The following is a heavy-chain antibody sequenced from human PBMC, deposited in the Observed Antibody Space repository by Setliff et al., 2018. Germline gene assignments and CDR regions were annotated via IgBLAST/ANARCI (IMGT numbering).Heavy chain of an antibody. V-gene: IGHV4-38-2*02. CDR2: IPHSGST. D-gene: IGHD4-17*01. CDR1: GYSISSGPY. CDR3: AGGRRYDYGWDFDY. J-gene: IGHJ4*02. Sequence: PSETLSLTCTVSGYSISSGPYWGWIRPPPGKGLEWIGSIPHSGSTYYNPSLRSRVTISLDTAKTQFSPKLTSVTAADTAVYYCAGGRRYDYGWDFDYWGQGTLVTVSS.